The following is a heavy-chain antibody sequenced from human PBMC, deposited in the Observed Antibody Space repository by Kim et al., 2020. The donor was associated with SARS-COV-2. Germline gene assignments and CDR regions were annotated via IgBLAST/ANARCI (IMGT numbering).Heavy chain of an antibody. CDR3: AKEEYSAYIDPFDY. D-gene: IGHD5-12*01. J-gene: IGHJ4*02. Sequence: GGSLRLSCAASGFTFRNYVMSWVRQAPGKGLEWVSGISGSGGTYYADSVKGRFTISRDNSKNTVYLQMNSLRVEDTAIYYCAKEEYSAYIDPFDYWGQGALVTVSS. CDR2: ISGSGGT. V-gene: IGHV3-23*01. CDR1: GFTFRNYV.